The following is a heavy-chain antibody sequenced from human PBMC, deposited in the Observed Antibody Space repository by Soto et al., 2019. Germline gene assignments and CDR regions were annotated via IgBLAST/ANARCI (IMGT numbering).Heavy chain of an antibody. CDR1: GGSISSSSYY. CDR2: IHYSGST. Sequence: PSETLSLTCTVSGGSISSSSYYWGWIRQPPGKGLEWIGNIHYSGSTYYMPSLRSRVTLSVDTSKNQFSLRLTSVIAEDTAVYYCARHEGNGNVWPLDYWGQGILVTVSS. J-gene: IGHJ4*02. D-gene: IGHD2-8*01. CDR3: ARHEGNGNVWPLDY. V-gene: IGHV4-39*01.